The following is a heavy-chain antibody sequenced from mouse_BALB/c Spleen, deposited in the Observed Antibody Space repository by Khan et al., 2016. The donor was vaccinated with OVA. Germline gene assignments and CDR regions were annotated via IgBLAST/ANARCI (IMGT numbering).Heavy chain of an antibody. CDR1: GYSITSDYA. D-gene: IGHD1-1*01. CDR3: ARTVTITTVVATDFDY. Sequence: EVKLEESGPGLVKPSQSLSLTCTVTGYSITSDYAWNWIRQFPGNKLEWMGSISYSGRTSSNPSLKSRISITRDTSKNQFFLQLNSVTTEDTATNYCARTVTITTVVATDFDYWGQGTTLTVSS. J-gene: IGHJ2*01. CDR2: ISYSGRT. V-gene: IGHV3-2*02.